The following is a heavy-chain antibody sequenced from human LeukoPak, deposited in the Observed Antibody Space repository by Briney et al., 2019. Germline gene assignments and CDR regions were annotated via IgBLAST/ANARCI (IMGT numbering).Heavy chain of an antibody. V-gene: IGHV7-4-1*02. CDR2: INTNIGNP. D-gene: IGHD6-13*01. CDR3: ARALAAAGTYYFDY. Sequence: GTSVKVSCKASGYTFTSYGISWVRQAPGQGLEWMGWINTNIGNPTYAQGFTGRFVFSLDTSVNTAYLQISSLKAEDTAVYYCARALAAAGTYYFDYWGQGTLVTVSS. CDR1: GYTFTSYG. J-gene: IGHJ4*02.